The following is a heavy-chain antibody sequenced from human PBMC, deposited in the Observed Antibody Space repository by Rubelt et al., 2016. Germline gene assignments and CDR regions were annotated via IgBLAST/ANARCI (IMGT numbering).Heavy chain of an antibody. CDR2: INHSGST. V-gene: IGHV4-34*01. CDR1: GGSFSGYY. Sequence: GGSFSGYYWSWIRQPPGKGLEWIGEINHSGSTNYNPSLKSRVTISVDTSKNQFSLKLSSVTAADTAVYYCARQAVNGLDLDYWGQGTLVTVSS. D-gene: IGHD6-19*01. CDR3: ARQAVNGLDLDY. J-gene: IGHJ4*02.